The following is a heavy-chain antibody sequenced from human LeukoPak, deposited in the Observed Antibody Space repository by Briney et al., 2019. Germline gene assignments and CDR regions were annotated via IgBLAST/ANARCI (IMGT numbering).Heavy chain of an antibody. D-gene: IGHD3-16*01. V-gene: IGHV3-74*01. CDR2: INSDGSST. CDR1: GFTFSSYW. CDR3: ARRGPLLIWGPKNNWVDP. J-gene: IGHJ5*02. Sequence: GGSLRLSCAASGFTFSSYWMHWVRQAPGKGLVWVSRINSDGSSTSYADSVKGRFTISRDNAKNTLYLQMNSLRAEDTAVYYCARRGPLLIWGPKNNWVDPWGQGTLVTVSS.